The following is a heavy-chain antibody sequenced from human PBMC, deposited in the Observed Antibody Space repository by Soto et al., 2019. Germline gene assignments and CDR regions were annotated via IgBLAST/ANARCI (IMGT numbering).Heavy chain of an antibody. CDR1: GGSISSYY. V-gene: IGHV4-59*12. Sequence: PSETLSLTCTVSGGSISSYYWSWIRQPPGKGLEWIGYIYYSGSTNYNPSLKSRVTISVDTSKNQFSLKLSSVTAADTAVYYSARSFGVAAAVPFDYWGQGTLVT. J-gene: IGHJ4*02. CDR3: ARSFGVAAAVPFDY. CDR2: IYYSGST. D-gene: IGHD6-13*01.